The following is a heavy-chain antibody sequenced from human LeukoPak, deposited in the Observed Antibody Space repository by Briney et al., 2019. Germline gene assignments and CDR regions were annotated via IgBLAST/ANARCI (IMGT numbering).Heavy chain of an antibody. CDR2: IYYSGST. V-gene: IGHV4-59*12. CDR1: GGSISSYY. D-gene: IGHD4-17*01. CDR3: ARGYGADNWFDP. J-gene: IGHJ5*02. Sequence: PSETLSLTCTVSGGSISSYYWSWIRQPPGKGLEWIGYIYYSGSTNYNPSLKSRVTISVDTSKNQFSLELSSVTAADTAVYYCARGYGADNWFDPWGQGTLVTVSS.